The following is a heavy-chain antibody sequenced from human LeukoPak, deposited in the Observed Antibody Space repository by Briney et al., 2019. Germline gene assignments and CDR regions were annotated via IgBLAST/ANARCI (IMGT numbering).Heavy chain of an antibody. CDR3: ARGSKLRITMVRGVIGYGMDV. CDR2: INHSGST. CDR1: GGSISSGSYY. Sequence: SQTLSLTCTVSGGSISSGSYYWSWIRQPPGKGLEWIGEINHSGSTNYNPSLKSRVTISVDTSKNQFSLKLSSVTAADTAVYYCARGSKLRITMVRGVIGYGMDVWGQGTTVTVSS. J-gene: IGHJ6*02. V-gene: IGHV4-39*07. D-gene: IGHD3-10*01.